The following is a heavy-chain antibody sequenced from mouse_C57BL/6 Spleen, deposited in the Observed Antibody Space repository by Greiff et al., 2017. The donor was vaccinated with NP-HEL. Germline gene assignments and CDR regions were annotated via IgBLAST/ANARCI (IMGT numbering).Heavy chain of an antibody. J-gene: IGHJ4*01. D-gene: IGHD1-1*01. CDR1: GYTFTDYN. CDR2: INPNNGGT. CDR3: ARIATPYYAMDY. V-gene: IGHV1-18*01. Sequence: VQLQQSGPELVKPGASVKIPCKASGYTFTDYNMDWVKQSHGKSLEWIGDINPNNGGTIYNQKFKGKATLTVDKSSSTAYMELRSLTSEDTAVYYCARIATPYYAMDYWGQGTSVTVSS.